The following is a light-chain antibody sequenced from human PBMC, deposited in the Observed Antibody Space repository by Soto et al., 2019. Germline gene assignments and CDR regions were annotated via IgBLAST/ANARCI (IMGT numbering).Light chain of an antibody. CDR2: DAS. Sequence: ENVLTQSPATPSLSPGERAILSCRARQRVCSLAWYQQRPGPAPRLLIYDASNRATGIPARFSGSGSGTDFTLIVSSLEPEDFAVYYCQQRGNWPPTFGPGTKVDIK. CDR3: QQRGNWPPT. CDR1: QRVCS. V-gene: IGKV3-11*01. J-gene: IGKJ3*01.